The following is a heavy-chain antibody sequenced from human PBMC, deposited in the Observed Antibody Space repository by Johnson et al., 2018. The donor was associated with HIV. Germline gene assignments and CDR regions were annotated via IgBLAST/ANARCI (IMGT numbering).Heavy chain of an antibody. CDR1: GFTFSTYG. CDR2: ISYDGSNK. Sequence: QVQLVESGGGVVQPGRSLRLSCAASGFTFSTYGMHWVRQAPGKGLEWVAVISYDGSNKYAASVKGRFSISRDDSKSMAYLQMNSLKIEDTGIYYCTGGRDLRAFDVWGPGTMVTVSS. D-gene: IGHD7-27*01. J-gene: IGHJ3*01. CDR3: TGGRDLRAFDV. V-gene: IGHV3-33*05.